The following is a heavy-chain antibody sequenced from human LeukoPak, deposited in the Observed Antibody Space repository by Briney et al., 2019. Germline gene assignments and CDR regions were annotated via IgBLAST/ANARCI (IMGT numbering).Heavy chain of an antibody. J-gene: IGHJ4*02. CDR3: ARLRFDFWSGYTHPYFDY. V-gene: IGHV4-34*01. D-gene: IGHD3-3*01. CDR2: IYYSGTT. CDR1: GGSFSGYY. Sequence: TSETLSLTCAVYGGSFSGYYWSWIRQPPGKGLEWIGSIYYSGTTYYNPSLKSRVTISVDTSKIQFSLKLSSVAATDTAVYFCARLRFDFWSGYTHPYFDYWGQGTLVTVSS.